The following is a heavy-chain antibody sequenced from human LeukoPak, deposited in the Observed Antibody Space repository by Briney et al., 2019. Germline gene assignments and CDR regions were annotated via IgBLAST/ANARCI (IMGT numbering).Heavy chain of an antibody. J-gene: IGHJ5*02. CDR2: INPNSGGT. D-gene: IGHD3-22*01. V-gene: IGHV1-2*02. CDR1: GYTFTGYY. Sequence: ASVKVSCKASGYTFTGYYMHWVRQAPGQGLEWMGWINPNSGGTNYAQKFQGRVTMTRDTSISTAYMELSRLRSDDTAVYYCARDQSNGYYINWFGPWGQGTLVTVSS. CDR3: ARDQSNGYYINWFGP.